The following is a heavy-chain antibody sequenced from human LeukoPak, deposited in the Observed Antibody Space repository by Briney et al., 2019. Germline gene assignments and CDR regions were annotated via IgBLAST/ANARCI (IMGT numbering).Heavy chain of an antibody. D-gene: IGHD1-1*01. CDR2: IDPSDSYI. V-gene: IGHV5-10-1*01. J-gene: IGHJ4*02. Sequence: GESLKISCQGSGYSFTSYWITWVRQMPGKGLEWMGRIDPSDSYINYSPSFQGHVTISADKSISTAYLPWSSLKASDTAIYFCARRRKVPGGIDLWGQGTLVTVSS. CDR1: GYSFTSYW. CDR3: ARRRKVPGGIDL.